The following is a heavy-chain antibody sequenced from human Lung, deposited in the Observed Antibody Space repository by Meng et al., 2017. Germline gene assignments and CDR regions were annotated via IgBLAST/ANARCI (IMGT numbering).Heavy chain of an antibody. CDR3: ARGPTTMAHDFDY. V-gene: IGHV4-34*01. D-gene: IGHD4-11*01. CDR2: INHSGST. CDR1: GVSFSDYH. Sequence: QVPLQEVCAGLLQPSETLSPTYVVSGVSFSDYHWSWIRQPPGKGLEWIGEINHSGSTNYNPSLESRATISVDTSQNNLSLKLSSVTAADSAVYYCARGPTTMAHDFDYWGQGTLVTVSS. J-gene: IGHJ4*02.